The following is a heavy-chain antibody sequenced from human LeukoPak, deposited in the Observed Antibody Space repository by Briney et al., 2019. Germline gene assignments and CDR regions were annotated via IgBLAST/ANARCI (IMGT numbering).Heavy chain of an antibody. CDR1: GFTVSSNY. J-gene: IGHJ4*02. Sequence: PGGSLRLSXAASGFTVSSNYMSWVRQAPGQGLEWVSVFYSDGTTYYADSVKGRFTISRDISKNTLYLQMNSLRAEDTAVYYCAKENGLGYCSGGSCYSGYYSDYWGQGTLVTVSS. D-gene: IGHD2-15*01. CDR3: AKENGLGYCSGGSCYSGYYSDY. CDR2: FYSDGTT. V-gene: IGHV3-53*01.